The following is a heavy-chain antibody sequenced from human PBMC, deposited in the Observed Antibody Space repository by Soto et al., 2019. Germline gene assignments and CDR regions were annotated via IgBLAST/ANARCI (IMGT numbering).Heavy chain of an antibody. J-gene: IGHJ6*02. CDR1: GYSFTSYW. CDR3: ARQSLPVTTSYYYYGMDV. CDR2: IYPGDSDT. D-gene: IGHD4-4*01. Sequence: PGESLKISCKGSGYSFTSYWIGWVCQMPGKGLEWMGIIYPGDSDTRYSPSFQGQVTISADKSISTAYLQWSSLKASDTAMYYCARQSLPVTTSYYYYGMDVWGQGTTGTVS. V-gene: IGHV5-51*01.